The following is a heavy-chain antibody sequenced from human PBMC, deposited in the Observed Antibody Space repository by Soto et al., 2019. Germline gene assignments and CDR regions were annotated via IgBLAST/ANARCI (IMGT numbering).Heavy chain of an antibody. J-gene: IGHJ4*02. D-gene: IGHD2-15*01. Sequence: QVQLQQWGAGLLKPSETLSLTCAVYGGSFSGYYWSWIRQPPGKGLEWIGEINHSGSTNYNPSLKSRVTISVDTSKNQFSLKLSSVTAADTAVNYCARGAAPRYCSGGSCRDYWGQGTLVTVSS. CDR3: ARGAAPRYCSGGSCRDY. CDR2: INHSGST. CDR1: GGSFSGYY. V-gene: IGHV4-34*01.